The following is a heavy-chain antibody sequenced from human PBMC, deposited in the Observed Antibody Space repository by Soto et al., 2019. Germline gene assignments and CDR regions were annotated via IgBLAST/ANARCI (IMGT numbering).Heavy chain of an antibody. V-gene: IGHV3-7*01. CDR1: GFTFSSYW. CDR3: ARIAASGRGWDV. J-gene: IGHJ6*02. CDR2: IKQDGSEE. Sequence: EVQLVESGGGLVQPGGSLRLSCVDSGFTFSSYWMSWVRQAPVKGLEWVGNIKQDGSEENYVDSVKGRFTISRDNAKNSMYLQMNSRRVEETAVYYGARIAASGRGWDVWGQGTTVVVSS. D-gene: IGHD6-13*01.